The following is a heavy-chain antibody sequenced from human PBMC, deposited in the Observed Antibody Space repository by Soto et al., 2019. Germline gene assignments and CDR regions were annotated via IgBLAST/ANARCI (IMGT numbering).Heavy chain of an antibody. CDR1: GYTFSSYG. Sequence: QIRLVQSGGEVRTPGASMKVSCKASGYTFSSYGITWVRQAPGQGLEWLGWINPSSGETNYAQKFQGRVTVTTDTSTTTGYMELRNLTFDDTAVYYCARDWYPRFDPWGQGTLVTVSS. D-gene: IGHD6-13*01. V-gene: IGHV1-18*01. CDR2: INPSSGET. CDR3: ARDWYPRFDP. J-gene: IGHJ5*02.